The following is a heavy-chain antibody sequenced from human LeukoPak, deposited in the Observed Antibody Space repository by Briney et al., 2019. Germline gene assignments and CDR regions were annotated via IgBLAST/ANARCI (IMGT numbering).Heavy chain of an antibody. CDR1: GGSFSGYY. J-gene: IGHJ4*02. V-gene: IGHV4-59*12. CDR2: IYNRGST. CDR3: ASMDLNTADYYYDSSGYSGY. Sequence: SETLSLTCAVYGGSFSGYYWSWIRQPPGEGLEWIGYIYNRGSTKYNPPLKSRVTMSLDTSKNQFSLKVSSVTAADTAVYYCASMDLNTADYYYDSSGYSGYWGQGTLVTVSS. D-gene: IGHD3-22*01.